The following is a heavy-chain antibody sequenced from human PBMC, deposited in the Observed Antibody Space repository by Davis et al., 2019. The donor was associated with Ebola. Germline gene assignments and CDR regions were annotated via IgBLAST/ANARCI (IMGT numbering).Heavy chain of an antibody. J-gene: IGHJ4*02. D-gene: IGHD2-15*01. Sequence: PGGSLRLSCTVSGDSISSSSYYWGWIRQPPGKGLEWIGNIYYSGSTYYNRVTISVDTSKNQLSLEMTSVTAADTATYYCARKDCSDGSCYPAHWGQGTLVTVSS. CDR2: IYYSGST. V-gene: IGHV4-39*07. CDR3: ARKDCSDGSCYPAH. CDR1: GDSISSSSYY.